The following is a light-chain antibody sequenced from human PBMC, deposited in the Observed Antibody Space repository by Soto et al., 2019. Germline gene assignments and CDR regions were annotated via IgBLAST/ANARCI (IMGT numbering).Light chain of an antibody. CDR3: QVWDGTSDHRFV. Sequence: ELTQPPSVLVAPGQAARISCGGNKNGDRGVHWDQQKPGQAPVLVVYDDSDRPSGIPERFSGSSSGNTATLSISGVEAGDEADYYCQVWDGTSDHRFVFGSGTKVTVL. CDR2: DDS. CDR1: KNGDRG. J-gene: IGLJ1*01. V-gene: IGLV3-21*02.